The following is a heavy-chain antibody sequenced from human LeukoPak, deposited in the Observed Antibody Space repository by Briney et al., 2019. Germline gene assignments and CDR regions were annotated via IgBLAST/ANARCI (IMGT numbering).Heavy chain of an antibody. CDR2: ISAYNGNT. CDR1: GYTFTSYY. J-gene: IGHJ4*02. Sequence: ASVKVPCKASGYTFTSYYMHWVRQAPGQGLEWMGWISAYNGNTNYAQKLQGRVTMTTDTSTSTAYMELRSLRSDDTAAYYCARDFSSGWPNFDYWGQGTLVTVSS. CDR3: ARDFSSGWPNFDY. D-gene: IGHD3-3*01. V-gene: IGHV1-18*04.